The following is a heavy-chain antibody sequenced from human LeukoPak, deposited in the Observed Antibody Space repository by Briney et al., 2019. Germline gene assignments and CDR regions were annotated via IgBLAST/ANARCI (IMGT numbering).Heavy chain of an antibody. CDR3: AKGATMIVRGGMDV. V-gene: IGHV3-30*18. J-gene: IGHJ6*02. CDR1: GFTFSTYG. Sequence: PGRSLRLSCAASGFTFSTYGMHWVRQAPGKGLEWVAVIAYDGSSKYYGDSVKGRFTISRDNPKNTLYLQMNSLRAEGTAVYYCAKGATMIVRGGMDVWGQGTTVTVSS. D-gene: IGHD3-22*01. CDR2: IAYDGSSK.